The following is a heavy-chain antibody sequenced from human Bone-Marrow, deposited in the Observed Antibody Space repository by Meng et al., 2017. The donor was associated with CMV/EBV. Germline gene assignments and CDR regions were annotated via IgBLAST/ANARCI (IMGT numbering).Heavy chain of an antibody. CDR3: TRAPFAEARMHPFDY. V-gene: IGHV1-2*02. Sequence: ASVKVSCKASGYTFTAYFMHWVRQAPGQGLEWMGWHNPNIGGANYAQKFQGRVIMTRDRSISTAYMELSGLTSDDTAIYYCTRAPFAEARMHPFDYWGQGTLVTVSS. D-gene: IGHD3-3*01. J-gene: IGHJ4*02. CDR2: HNPNIGGA. CDR1: GYTFTAYF.